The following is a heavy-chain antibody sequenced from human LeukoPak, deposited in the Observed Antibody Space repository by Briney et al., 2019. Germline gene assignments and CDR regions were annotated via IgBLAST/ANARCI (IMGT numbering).Heavy chain of an antibody. J-gene: IGHJ4*02. V-gene: IGHV3-7*01. CDR3: ARDVAYSAFDY. Sequence: GGSLRLSCTTSGITFSNSWMSWVRQAPGKGLEWVATIRPDGSAGYYADSVRGRFTISRDNSKNSFYLQMSSLRAEDTGVFYCARDVAYSAFDYWGQGTLVTVSS. D-gene: IGHD2-21*01. CDR2: IRPDGSAG. CDR1: GITFSNSW.